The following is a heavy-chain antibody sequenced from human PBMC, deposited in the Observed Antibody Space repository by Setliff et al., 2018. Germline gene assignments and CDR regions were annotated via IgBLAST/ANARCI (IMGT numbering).Heavy chain of an antibody. V-gene: IGHV3-23*01. Sequence: PGGSLRLSCAASGFIFGNYAMSWVRQAPGKGLQWVSAIVGGGAKTFYAEPVRGRFTMSRDNSKNMMYLDMNSLRAEDTAIYYCAKEMAEGGVGYFDHWGQGALVTVSS. CDR2: IVGGGAKT. CDR3: AKEMAEGGVGYFDH. CDR1: GFIFGNYA. D-gene: IGHD2-8*02. J-gene: IGHJ4*02.